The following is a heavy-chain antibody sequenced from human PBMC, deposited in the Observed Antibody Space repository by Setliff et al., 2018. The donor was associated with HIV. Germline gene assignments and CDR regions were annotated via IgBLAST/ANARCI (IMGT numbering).Heavy chain of an antibody. D-gene: IGHD3-10*01. CDR2: IYHSGST. V-gene: IGHV4-38-2*01. J-gene: IGHJ4*02. CDR3: ARWTYYHASGSYRGKFDY. CDR1: GYSISSGYY. Sequence: SETLSLTCAVSGYSISSGYYWGWIRQPPGKGLEWIGSIYHSGSTSYNPSLKSRVTMSVDMSNNQFSLKLRSVTAADTAVYYCARWTYYHASGSYRGKFDYWGQGTLVTVSS.